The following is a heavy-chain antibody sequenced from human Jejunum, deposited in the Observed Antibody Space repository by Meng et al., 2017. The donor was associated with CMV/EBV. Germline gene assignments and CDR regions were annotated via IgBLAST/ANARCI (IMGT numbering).Heavy chain of an antibody. D-gene: IGHD6-6*01. CDR1: GDSISSSNYY. J-gene: IGHJ4*02. CDR3: ARGLSTSSSGY. CDR2: IYYTGST. Sequence: LELKGSGQELLKPSESLSLLCTVSGDSISSSNYYWGWIRQSPGKGLEWIGSIYYTGSTYYNPSLKSRLTISIDTSKNQFSLKLSSVTAADTAIYYCARGLSTSSSGYWGQGTLVTVSS. V-gene: IGHV4-39*07.